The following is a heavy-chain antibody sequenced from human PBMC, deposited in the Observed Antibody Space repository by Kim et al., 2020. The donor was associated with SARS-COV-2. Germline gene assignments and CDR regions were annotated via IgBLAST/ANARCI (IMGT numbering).Heavy chain of an antibody. V-gene: IGHV4-34*01. CDR2: INHSGST. CDR1: GGSFSGYY. Sequence: SETLSLTCAVYGGSFSGYYWSWIRQPPGKGLEWIGEINHSGSTNYNPSLKSRVTISVDTSKNQFSLKLSSVTAADTAVYYCARARGYDPSLYYYYGMDVWGQGTTVTVSS. J-gene: IGHJ6*02. CDR3: ARARGYDPSLYYYYGMDV. D-gene: IGHD5-12*01.